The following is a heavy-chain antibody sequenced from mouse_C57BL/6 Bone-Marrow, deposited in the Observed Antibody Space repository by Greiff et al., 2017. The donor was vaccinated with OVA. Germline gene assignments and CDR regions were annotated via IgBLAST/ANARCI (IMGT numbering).Heavy chain of an antibody. CDR3: AREGDSDYFDY. CDR2: ISDGGSYT. Sequence: EVQGVESGGDLVKPGGSLKLSCAASGFTFSSYAMSWVRQTPEKRLEWVATISDGGSYTYYPDNVKGRFTISRDNAKNNLYLQMSHLKSEDTAMYYCAREGDSDYFDYWGQGTTLTVSS. D-gene: IGHD2-12*01. CDR1: GFTFSSYA. J-gene: IGHJ2*01. V-gene: IGHV5-4*01.